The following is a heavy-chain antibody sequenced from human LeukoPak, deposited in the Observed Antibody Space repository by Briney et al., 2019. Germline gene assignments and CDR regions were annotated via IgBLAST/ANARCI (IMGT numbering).Heavy chain of an antibody. V-gene: IGHV1-2*02. Sequence: ASVKVSCKASGYTFSDYHMHWVRQAPGQGLEYMGWVNLNSGDTNFAQNFQGRVTMTRDTSISTVYMDLTRLISDDTAVYYCAKEYPRIAAAGTQKKLLGYWGQGTLVTVSS. CDR1: GYTFSDYH. CDR2: VNLNSGDT. CDR3: AKEYPRIAAAGTQKKLLGY. D-gene: IGHD6-25*01. J-gene: IGHJ4*02.